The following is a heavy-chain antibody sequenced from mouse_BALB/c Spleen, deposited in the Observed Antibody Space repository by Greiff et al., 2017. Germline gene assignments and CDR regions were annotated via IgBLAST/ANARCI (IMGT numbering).Heavy chain of an antibody. D-gene: IGHD2-1*01. CDR3: ASIYYGNFYAMDY. CDR2: IWAGGST. V-gene: IGHV2-9*02. CDR1: GFSLTSYG. Sequence: VKVVESGPGLVAPSQSLSITCTVSGFSLTSYGVHWVRQPPGKGLEWLGVIWAGGSTNYNSALMSRLSISKDNSKSQVFLKMNSLQTDDTAMYYCASIYYGNFYAMDYWGQGTSVTVSS. J-gene: IGHJ4*01.